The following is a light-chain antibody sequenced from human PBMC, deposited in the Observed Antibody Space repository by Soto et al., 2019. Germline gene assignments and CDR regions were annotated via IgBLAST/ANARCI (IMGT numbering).Light chain of an antibody. CDR2: AAS. J-gene: IGKJ3*01. CDR3: QQSFSGLGT. CDR1: QSINTY. Sequence: DIQMTQSPSSLSASVGERVTISCRASQSINTYLNWFQQKPGKAPKLLIYAASTLPSGVPSRFSGSGSGTDFTLTISSLQREDFATYYCQQSFSGLGTFGPGKKVDMK. V-gene: IGKV1-39*01.